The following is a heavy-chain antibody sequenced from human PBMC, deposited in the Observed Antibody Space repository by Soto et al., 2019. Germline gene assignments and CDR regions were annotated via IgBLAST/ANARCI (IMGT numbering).Heavy chain of an antibody. CDR2: ISWNSGSI. V-gene: IGHV3-9*01. J-gene: IGHJ4*02. D-gene: IGHD6-19*01. Sequence: EVQLVESGGGLVQPGRSLRLSCAASGFTFDDYAMHWVRQAPGKGQEWVSGISWNSGSIGYADSVKGRLTISRDNAKNSLYLQMNSLRAEDTALYYCAKGQTPNSSGWGFDYWGQGTLVTVSS. CDR3: AKGQTPNSSGWGFDY. CDR1: GFTFDDYA.